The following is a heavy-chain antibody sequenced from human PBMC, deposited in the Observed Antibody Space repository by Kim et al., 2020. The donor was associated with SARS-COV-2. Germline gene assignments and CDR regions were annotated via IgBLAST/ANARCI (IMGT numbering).Heavy chain of an antibody. Sequence: SETLSLTCTVSGGSISSSSYYWGWIRQPPGKGLEWIGSIYYSGSTYYNPSLKSRVTISVDTSKNQFSLKLSSVTAADTAVYYCARQVGRSDCSGGSCYPDYWGQGTLVTVSS. J-gene: IGHJ4*02. CDR2: IYYSGST. V-gene: IGHV4-39*01. D-gene: IGHD2-15*01. CDR1: GGSISSSSYY. CDR3: ARQVGRSDCSGGSCYPDY.